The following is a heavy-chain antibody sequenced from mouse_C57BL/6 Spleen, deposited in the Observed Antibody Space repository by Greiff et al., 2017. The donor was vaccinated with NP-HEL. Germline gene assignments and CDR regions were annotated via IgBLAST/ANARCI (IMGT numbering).Heavy chain of an antibody. CDR2: ISDGGSYT. J-gene: IGHJ4*01. V-gene: IGHV5-4*01. CDR3: ARDLFDYDVGYAMDY. D-gene: IGHD2-4*01. Sequence: EVQGVESGGGLVKPGGSLKLSCAASGFTFSSYAMSWVRQTPEKRLEWVATISDGGSYTYYPDNVKGRFTISRDNAKNNLYLQMSHLKSEDTAMYYCARDLFDYDVGYAMDYWGQGTSVTVSS. CDR1: GFTFSSYA.